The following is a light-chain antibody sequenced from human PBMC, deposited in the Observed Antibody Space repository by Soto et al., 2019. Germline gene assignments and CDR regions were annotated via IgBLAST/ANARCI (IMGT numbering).Light chain of an antibody. CDR3: QQRSDWST. Sequence: EIVLTQSPATLSLSPGERATLSCRASQTINTYLAWYQQKPGQALRLLIYDASNRATGIPGRFSGSGSGTDFTLTISSLEPEDFAVYYCQQRSDWSTFGGGTKVEIK. CDR1: QTINTY. CDR2: DAS. V-gene: IGKV3-11*01. J-gene: IGKJ4*01.